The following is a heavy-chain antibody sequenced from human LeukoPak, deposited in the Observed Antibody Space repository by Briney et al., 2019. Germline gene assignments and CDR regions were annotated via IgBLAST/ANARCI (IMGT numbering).Heavy chain of an antibody. V-gene: IGHV3-53*01. Sequence: KSGGSLRLSCAASGFTVGSNYMSWVRQAPGKGLEWVSVIYSGGSTYYADSVKGRFTISRDNSKNTLYLQMNSLRAEDTAVYYCARAHYYDSSGYFDYWGQGTLVTVSS. CDR1: GFTVGSNY. J-gene: IGHJ4*02. CDR2: IYSGGST. D-gene: IGHD3-22*01. CDR3: ARAHYYDSSGYFDY.